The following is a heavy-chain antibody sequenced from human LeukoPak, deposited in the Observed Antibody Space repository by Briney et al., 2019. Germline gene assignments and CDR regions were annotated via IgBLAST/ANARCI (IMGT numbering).Heavy chain of an antibody. CDR1: GFTFSSYE. CDR2: ISSSGSTI. CDR3: ARVRITISSRRGFDY. J-gene: IGHJ4*02. D-gene: IGHD3-9*01. V-gene: IGHV3-48*03. Sequence: GGSLRLSCAASGFTFSSYEMNWVRQAPGKGLVWVSYISSSGSTIYYADSVKGRFTISRDNVKNSLYLQMNSLRAEDTAVYYCARVRITISSRRGFDYWGQGTLVTVSS.